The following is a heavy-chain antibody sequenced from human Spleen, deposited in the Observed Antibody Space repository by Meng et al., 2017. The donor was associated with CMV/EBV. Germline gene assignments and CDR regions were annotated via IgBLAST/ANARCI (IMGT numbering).Heavy chain of an antibody. Sequence: GESLKISCAASGFTFSSYAMSWVRQAPGKGLEWVSVIYSGGSSTYYADSVKGRFTISRDNSKNTLYLQMNSLRAEDTAVYYCGKGKETAVIPGSYWYFDFWGRGTLVTVSS. J-gene: IGHJ2*01. CDR2: IYSGGSST. V-gene: IGHV3-23*03. CDR3: GKGKETAVIPGSYWYFDF. CDR1: GFTFSSYA. D-gene: IGHD5-18*01.